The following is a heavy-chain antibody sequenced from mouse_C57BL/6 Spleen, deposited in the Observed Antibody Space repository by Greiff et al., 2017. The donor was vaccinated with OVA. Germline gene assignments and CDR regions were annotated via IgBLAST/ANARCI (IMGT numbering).Heavy chain of an antibody. D-gene: IGHD1-1*01. CDR3: ARRGYDGSSYRGYFDD. Sequence: VQLQQSGAELVRPGTSVKVSCTASGFAFTNYLIEWVKQRPGQGLEWIGVINPGSGGTNYNEKFKGKATLTADKSSSPAYMQLSSLTSEDSAVYFCARRGYDGSSYRGYFDDWGQGTTLTVAS. CDR1: GFAFTNYL. CDR2: INPGSGGT. V-gene: IGHV1-54*01. J-gene: IGHJ2*01.